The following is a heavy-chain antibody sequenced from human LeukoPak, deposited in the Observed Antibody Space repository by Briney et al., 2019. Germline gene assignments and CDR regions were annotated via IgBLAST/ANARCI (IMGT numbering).Heavy chain of an antibody. D-gene: IGHD3-3*01. CDR1: GGSFSGYY. J-gene: IGHJ5*02. CDR3: ARDSRFGAITISGIIYANWFDT. Sequence: SETLSLTCAVYGGSFSGYYWSWIRQPPGKGLEWIGEINHSGSTNYNPSLKSRVTISVDTSKNQFSVHLTSVTAADTAKYYCARDSRFGAITISGIIYANWFDTWGQGTHVTVSS. CDR2: INHSGST. V-gene: IGHV4-34*01.